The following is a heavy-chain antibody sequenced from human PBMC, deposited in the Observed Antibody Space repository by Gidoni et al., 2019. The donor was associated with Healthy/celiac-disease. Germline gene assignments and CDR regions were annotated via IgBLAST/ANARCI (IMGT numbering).Heavy chain of an antibody. CDR2: ISGSGGST. D-gene: IGHD2-2*01. J-gene: IGHJ4*02. CDR1: GFPFSSYA. V-gene: IGHV3-23*01. CDR3: AKGTNGVPAARGSYYFDY. Sequence: EVQLLESGGGLVQPGGSLRLCCAASGFPFSSYAMSWVRQAPGKGLEWVSAISGSGGSTYYADSVKGRFTISRDNSKNTLYLQMNSLRAEDTAVYYCAKGTNGVPAARGSYYFDYWGQGTLVTVSS.